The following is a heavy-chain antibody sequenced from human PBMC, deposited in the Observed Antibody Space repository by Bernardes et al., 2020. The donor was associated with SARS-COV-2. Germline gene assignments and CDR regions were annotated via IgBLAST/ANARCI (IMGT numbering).Heavy chain of an antibody. Sequence: TLSLTCTVSGGSISSYYWSWIRQPPGKGLEWIGYIYYSGSTNYNPSLKSRVTISVDTSKNQFSLKLSSVTAADTAVYYCARPSAGSGWYDAFDIWGQGTMVTVSS. CDR1: GGSISSYY. J-gene: IGHJ3*02. CDR3: ARPSAGSGWYDAFDI. V-gene: IGHV4-59*08. CDR2: IYYSGST. D-gene: IGHD6-19*01.